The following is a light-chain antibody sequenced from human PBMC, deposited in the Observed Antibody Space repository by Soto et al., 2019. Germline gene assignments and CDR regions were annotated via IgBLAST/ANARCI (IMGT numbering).Light chain of an antibody. J-gene: IGKJ1*01. V-gene: IGKV1-17*01. CDR1: QGIRDE. CDR3: QQYNSYSPKA. Sequence: IQMTQSPSSLSASVGDRITITCRASQGIRDELRWYQQKAGKAPNLLISAASRLQSGVPSRFSGSGSGTEFTLTIRSLQPDDVATYYCQQYNSYSPKAFGQGTKGDIK. CDR2: AAS.